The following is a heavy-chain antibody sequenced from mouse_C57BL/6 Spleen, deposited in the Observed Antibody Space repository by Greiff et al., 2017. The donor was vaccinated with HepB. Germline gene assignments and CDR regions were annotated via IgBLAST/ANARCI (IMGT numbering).Heavy chain of an antibody. D-gene: IGHD1-1*01. CDR1: GFNIKNTY. CDR3: ARSYYGSSLVPDY. V-gene: IGHV14-3*01. CDR2: IDPANGNT. J-gene: IGHJ2*01. Sequence: EVKLVESVAELVRPGASVKLSCTASGFNIKNTYMHWVKQRPEQGLEWIGRIDPANGNTKYAQKFQGKATITADTSSNTAYLQLSSLTSEDTAIYYCARSYYGSSLVPDYWGQGTTLTVSS.